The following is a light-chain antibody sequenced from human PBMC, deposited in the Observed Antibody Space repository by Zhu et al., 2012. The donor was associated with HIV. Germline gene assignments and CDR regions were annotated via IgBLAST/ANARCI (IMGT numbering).Light chain of an antibody. J-gene: IGKJ4*01. CDR3: QQYYSTRLT. CDR2: AAS. CDR1: QGISDS. Sequence: DIQMTQSPSSLSASVGDRVTITCRASQGISDSLAWYQQRPGKAPELLLYAASRLERGVPLRFSGSGSGTDYTLTISSLQPEDSISYYCQQYYSTRLTFGRRDRRFRSN. V-gene: IGKV1-NL1*01.